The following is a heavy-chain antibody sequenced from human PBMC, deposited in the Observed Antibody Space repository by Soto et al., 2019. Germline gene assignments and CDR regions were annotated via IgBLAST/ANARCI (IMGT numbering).Heavy chain of an antibody. J-gene: IGHJ6*02. Sequence: GASVKVSCKASGYTFTGYYMHWVRQAPGQGLEWMGWINPNSGGTNYAQKFQGRVTMTRDTSISTAYMELSRLRSDDTAVYYCARDYYDSSGGYYYYGMDVWGQGTTVTVSS. CDR3: ARDYYDSSGGYYYYGMDV. CDR2: INPNSGGT. D-gene: IGHD3-22*01. V-gene: IGHV1-2*02. CDR1: GYTFTGYY.